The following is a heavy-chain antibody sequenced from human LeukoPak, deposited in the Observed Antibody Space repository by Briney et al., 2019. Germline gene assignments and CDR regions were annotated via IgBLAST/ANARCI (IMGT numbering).Heavy chain of an antibody. J-gene: IGHJ1*01. V-gene: IGHV3-23*01. D-gene: IGHD1-26*01. CDR1: EFTFSSYA. CDR3: AKKVVVGATSPYSDFQD. CDR2: ISGSGVTT. Sequence: GGSLRLSCVASEFTFSSYAMSWVRQAPGKGLEWVSAISGSGVTTRYAGSVKGRFSISRDNSKNTLYLQMNSLRAEDTALYYCAKKVVVGATSPYSDFQDWGQGTLVTVSS.